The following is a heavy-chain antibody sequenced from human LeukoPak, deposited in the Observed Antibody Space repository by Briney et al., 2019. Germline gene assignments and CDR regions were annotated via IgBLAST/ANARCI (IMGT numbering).Heavy chain of an antibody. CDR3: ARDRSIAAPGGFDP. CDR1: GYTFTGYY. Sequence: ASVKVSCKASGYTFTGYYMHWVRQAPGQGLEWMGWINPNSDGTNYAQKFQGRVTMTRDTSISTAYMELSRLRSDDTAVYYCARDRSIAAPGGFDPWGQGTLVTVSS. J-gene: IGHJ5*02. D-gene: IGHD6-6*01. CDR2: INPNSDGT. V-gene: IGHV1-2*02.